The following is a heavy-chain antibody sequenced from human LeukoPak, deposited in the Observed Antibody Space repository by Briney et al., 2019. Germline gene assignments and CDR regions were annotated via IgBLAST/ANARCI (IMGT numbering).Heavy chain of an antibody. V-gene: IGHV3-30*04. CDR2: ISYDGSNK. D-gene: IGHD3-22*01. CDR3: ARGAYYYDSSGYSPIDY. J-gene: IGHJ4*02. CDR1: GFTFSSYA. Sequence: PGGSLRLSCAASGFTFSSYAMHWVRQAPGKGLEWVAVISYDGSNKYYADSVKGRFTISRDNSKNTLYLQMNSLRAEDTAVYYCARGAYYYDSSGYSPIDYWGQGTLVTVSS.